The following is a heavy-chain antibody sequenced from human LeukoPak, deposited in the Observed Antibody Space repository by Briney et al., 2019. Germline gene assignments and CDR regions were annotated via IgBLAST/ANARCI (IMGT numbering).Heavy chain of an antibody. D-gene: IGHD3-3*01. CDR3: ARGESLTIFGVVIGSFDY. CDR1: GGSISSSSYY. CDR2: IYYSGST. Sequence: SETLSLTCTVSGGSISSSSYYWGWIRQPPGKGLVWIGSIYYSGSTFYNTSLKSRATISVDTSKNQFSLKLSSVTAADTAVYYCARGESLTIFGVVIGSFDYCGQGALFTVSS. J-gene: IGHJ4*02. V-gene: IGHV4-39*07.